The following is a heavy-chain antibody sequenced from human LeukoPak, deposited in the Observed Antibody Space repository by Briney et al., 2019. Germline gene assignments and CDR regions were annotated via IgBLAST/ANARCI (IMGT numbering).Heavy chain of an antibody. CDR3: ARHGDDYGDYAIDY. J-gene: IGHJ4*02. D-gene: IGHD4-17*01. CDR1: GGSISSYY. Sequence: SETLSPTCTVSGGSISSYYWSWIRQPPGKGLEWIGYIYYSGSTNYNPSLKSRVTISVDTSKNQFSLKLSSVTAADTAVYYCARHGDDYGDYAIDYWGQGTLVTVSS. V-gene: IGHV4-59*08. CDR2: IYYSGST.